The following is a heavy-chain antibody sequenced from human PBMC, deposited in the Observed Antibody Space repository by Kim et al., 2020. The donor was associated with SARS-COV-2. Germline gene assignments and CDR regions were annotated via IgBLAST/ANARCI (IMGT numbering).Heavy chain of an antibody. V-gene: IGHV3-21*04. Sequence: GGSLRLSCAASGFTFSSYSMNWVRQAPGKGLEWISSISSSSSYIYYADSVKGRFTISRDNAKNSLYLQMNSLRAEDTAVYYCARFSFPDYYDSSGYYYYFDYWGQGTLVTVSS. CDR2: ISSSSSYI. D-gene: IGHD3-22*01. CDR3: ARFSFPDYYDSSGYYYYFDY. J-gene: IGHJ4*02. CDR1: GFTFSSYS.